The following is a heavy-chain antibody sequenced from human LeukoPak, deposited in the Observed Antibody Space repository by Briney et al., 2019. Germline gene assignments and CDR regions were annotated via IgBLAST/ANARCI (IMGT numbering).Heavy chain of an antibody. CDR3: AREKRSGVDAFDI. CDR1: GFTFSIYR. D-gene: IGHD3-10*01. Sequence: GGSLRLSCAASGFTFSIYRMNWVRQAPGKGLEWVSSIGSRSTYIYYADSVKGRFTISRDNSKNTLYLQMNSLRAEDTAVYYCAREKRSGVDAFDIWGQGTMVTVSS. J-gene: IGHJ3*02. CDR2: IGSRSTYI. V-gene: IGHV3-21*04.